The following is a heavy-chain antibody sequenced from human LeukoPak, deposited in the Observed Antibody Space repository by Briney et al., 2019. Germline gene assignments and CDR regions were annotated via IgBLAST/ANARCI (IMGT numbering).Heavy chain of an antibody. V-gene: IGHV4-31*03. CDR2: IYYSGST. J-gene: IGHJ4*02. CDR3: ARSPGIAAAGTIARFPGY. Sequence: SETLSLTCTVSGGSISGYYWSWIRQHPGKGLEWIGYIYYSGSTYYNPSLKSRVTISVDTSKNQFSLKLSSVTAADTAVYYCARSPGIAAAGTIARFPGYWGQGTLVTVSS. D-gene: IGHD6-13*01. CDR1: GGSISGYY.